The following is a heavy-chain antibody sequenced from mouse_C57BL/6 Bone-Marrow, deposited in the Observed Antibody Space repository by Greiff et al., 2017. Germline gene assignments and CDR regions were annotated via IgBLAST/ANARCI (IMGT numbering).Heavy chain of an antibody. J-gene: IGHJ3*01. D-gene: IGHD1-1*01. CDR3: ARDGRPVRYRFAY. CDR1: GFNIKNTY. V-gene: IGHV14-3*01. Sequence: EVMLVESVAELVRPGASVKLSCTASGFNIKNTYMHWVKQRPEQGLEWIGRIDPANGNTKYAPKFQGKATITADTSSNTAYLQLSSLTSEDTAIYYCARDGRPVRYRFAYWGQGTLVTVSA. CDR2: IDPANGNT.